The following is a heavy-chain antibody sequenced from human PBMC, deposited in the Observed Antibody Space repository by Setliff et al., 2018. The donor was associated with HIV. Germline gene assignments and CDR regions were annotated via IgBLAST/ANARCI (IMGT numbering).Heavy chain of an antibody. J-gene: IGHJ3*02. CDR1: GGSISSGSYY. Sequence: SETLSLTCTVSGGSISSGSYYWSWIRQPAGKGLEWIGRIYTSGNTNYNPSLKSRVTISAGTSKKQFSLKLNSVTAADTAVYYCARGRYSSGWYKDAFDIWGQGTMVTVSS. CDR2: IYTSGNT. D-gene: IGHD6-19*01. V-gene: IGHV4-61*02. CDR3: ARGRYSSGWYKDAFDI.